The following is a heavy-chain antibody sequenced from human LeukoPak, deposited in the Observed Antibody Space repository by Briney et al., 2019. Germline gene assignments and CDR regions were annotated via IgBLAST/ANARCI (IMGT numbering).Heavy chain of an antibody. D-gene: IGHD1-26*01. V-gene: IGHV4-34*01. Sequence: SETLSLTCAVYGGSFSGYYWSWIRQPPGKGLEWIGEINHSGSTNYNPSLKSRVTISVDTSKNQFSLKLSSVTAADTAVYYCARGLVGATWFDPWGQGTLVTVS. CDR1: GGSFSGYY. CDR3: ARGLVGATWFDP. CDR2: INHSGST. J-gene: IGHJ5*02.